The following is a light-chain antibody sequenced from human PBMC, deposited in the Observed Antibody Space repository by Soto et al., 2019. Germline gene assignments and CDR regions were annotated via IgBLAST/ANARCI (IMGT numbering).Light chain of an antibody. V-gene: IGKV3-11*01. CDR1: QSVSSY. J-gene: IGKJ4*01. CDR3: QQRSNWPPRT. Sequence: EIVLTQSPATLSLSPGERATLSCRASQSVSSYLVWYQQKPGQDPRLLIYDASNRATGIPARFSGSGSGTDFTLTISSLEPEDFAVYYCQQRSNWPPRTFGGGTKVDIK. CDR2: DAS.